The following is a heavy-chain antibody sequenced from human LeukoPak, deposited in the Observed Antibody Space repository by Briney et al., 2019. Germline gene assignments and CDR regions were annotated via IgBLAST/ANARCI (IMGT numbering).Heavy chain of an antibody. V-gene: IGHV3-30*02. J-gene: IGHJ6*03. CDR3: AKDLDIVYYYYMDV. CDR2: IRYDGSNK. Sequence: GGSLRLSCAASGFTFSSYGMHWVRQAPGKGLGWVAFIRYDGSNKYYADSVKGRFTISRDNSKNTLYLQMNSLRAEDTAVYYCAKDLDIVYYYYMDVWGKGTTVTVSS. D-gene: IGHD2-15*01. CDR1: GFTFSSYG.